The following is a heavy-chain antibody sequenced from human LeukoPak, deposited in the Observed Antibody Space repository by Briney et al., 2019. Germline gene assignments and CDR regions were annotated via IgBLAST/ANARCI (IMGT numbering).Heavy chain of an antibody. V-gene: IGHV3-23*01. CDR1: GFTFSSYA. CDR3: AKDKAVVTSRSFDY. CDR2: ISGSGGST. D-gene: IGHD4-23*01. J-gene: IGHJ4*02. Sequence: SGGSLRLSCAASGFTFSSYAMSWVRQAPGKGLEWVSAISGSGGSTFYADSVKGRFTISRDNAKNTLYLQMNNLRVEDTAVFYCAKDKAVVTSRSFDYWGQGTLVTVSS.